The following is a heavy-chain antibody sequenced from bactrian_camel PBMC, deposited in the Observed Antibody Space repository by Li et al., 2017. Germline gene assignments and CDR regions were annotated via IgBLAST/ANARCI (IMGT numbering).Heavy chain of an antibody. J-gene: IGHJ6*01. V-gene: IGHV3S53*01. Sequence: HVQLVESGGGSVQPGGSLRLSCRHSQYIDRPTCMAWFRQAPGTEREGVAYIDGDGTTTYAKSVKGRFTISKDGDTLTLQMNSLKPEDSAMYYCAADRWPEGSFPRCDFAHWGQGTQVTVS. CDR3: AADRWPEGSFPRCDFAH. CDR1: QYIDRPTC. D-gene: IGHD6*01. CDR2: IDGDGTT.